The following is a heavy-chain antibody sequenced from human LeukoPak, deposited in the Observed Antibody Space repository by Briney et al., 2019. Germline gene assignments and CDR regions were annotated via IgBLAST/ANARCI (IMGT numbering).Heavy chain of an antibody. J-gene: IGHJ4*02. CDR2: TYYKSKWYN. V-gene: IGHV6-1*01. D-gene: IGHD5-18*01. CDR1: GDSVSSNSAA. Sequence: SQTLSLTCAISGDSVSSNSAAWNWIMQSPSRGLEWLGRTYYKSKWYNDYAVSVKSRITIDPDTSKNQFSLQLNSVTPEDTAVYYCARGAFVDKALYYFDYWGQGTLVTVSS. CDR3: ARGAFVDKALYYFDY.